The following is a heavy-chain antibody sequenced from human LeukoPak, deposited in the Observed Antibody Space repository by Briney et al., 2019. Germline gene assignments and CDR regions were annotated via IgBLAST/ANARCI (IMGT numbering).Heavy chain of an antibody. D-gene: IGHD3-9*01. CDR2: INAGNGNT. CDR3: ARDPLDNYDILTGYYTPTFDY. J-gene: IGHJ4*02. V-gene: IGHV1-3*01. Sequence: GASVKVSCKASGYTFTSYAMHWVRQAPGQRLEWIGWINAGNGNTKYSQKFQGRVTITRDTSASTAYMELSSLRSEDTAVYYCARDPLDNYDILTGYYTPTFDYWGQGTLVTVSS. CDR1: GYTFTSYA.